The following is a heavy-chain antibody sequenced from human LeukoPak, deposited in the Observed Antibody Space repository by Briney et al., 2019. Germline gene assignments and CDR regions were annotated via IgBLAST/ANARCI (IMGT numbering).Heavy chain of an antibody. CDR2: TYYRSQWSN. V-gene: IGHV6-1*01. J-gene: IGHJ4*02. CDR1: GDGASSSTTT. CDR3: ARVRGLDY. Sequence: QTPSPSRAISGDGASSSTTTWNWIRQSPSRGLEWLGRTYYRSQWSNDCAVTMSVRITINPVTFKNQFSLQLNSVTPEDTAVYYSARVRGLDYWGQGTLVTVSS.